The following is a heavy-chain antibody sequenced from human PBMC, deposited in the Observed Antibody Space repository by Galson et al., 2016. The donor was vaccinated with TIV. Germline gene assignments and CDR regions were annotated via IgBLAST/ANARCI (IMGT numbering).Heavy chain of an antibody. Sequence: SLRLSCAASGFTFSSFSMNWVRQAPGKGLEWVSSISSSGTYIYYTDSVKGRFSISRDNAKNSPYLQMNSLRAEDMAVYYCARDPDPYVGAKPFDYWGQGTQVTVSS. CDR1: GFTFSSFS. CDR3: ARDPDPYVGAKPFDY. J-gene: IGHJ4*02. D-gene: IGHD1-26*01. CDR2: ISSSGTYI. V-gene: IGHV3-21*01.